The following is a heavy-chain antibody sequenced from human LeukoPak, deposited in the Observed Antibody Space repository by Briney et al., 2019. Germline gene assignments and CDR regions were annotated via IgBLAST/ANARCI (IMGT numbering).Heavy chain of an antibody. CDR3: ARALLRTEAVAGSY. V-gene: IGHV1-18*01. D-gene: IGHD6-19*01. CDR2: ISAYNGNT. J-gene: IGHJ4*02. Sequence: GSSVKVSCKASGGTFSSYAISWVRQAPGQGLEWMGWISAYNGNTNYAQKLQGRVTMTRDTSTSTVYMELSSLRSEDTAVYYCARALLRTEAVAGSYWGQGTLVTVSS. CDR1: GGTFSSYA.